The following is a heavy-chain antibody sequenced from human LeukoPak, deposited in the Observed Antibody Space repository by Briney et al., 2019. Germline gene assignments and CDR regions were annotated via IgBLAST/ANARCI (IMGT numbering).Heavy chain of an antibody. D-gene: IGHD4-17*01. J-gene: IGHJ4*02. CDR1: GYSFSRYW. CDR3: ARVFDDGDNFDY. V-gene: IGHV5-51*01. Sequence: GESLKISCKGSGYSFSRYWIGWVRQMPGKALEWMGIIYPGDSDTRYSPSFQGQVSISADKSISTAYLQCSSLRASDTAMYYCARVFDDGDNFDYWGQGTLVTVSS. CDR2: IYPGDSDT.